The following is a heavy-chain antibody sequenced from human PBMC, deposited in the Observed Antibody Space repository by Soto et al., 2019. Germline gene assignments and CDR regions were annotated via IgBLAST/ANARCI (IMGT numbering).Heavy chain of an antibody. CDR3: ARGVVVPAATGKTWFDP. V-gene: IGHV1-18*01. CDR2: ISVYNGNT. J-gene: IGHJ5*02. D-gene: IGHD2-2*01. CDR1: GYTFTSSG. Sequence: ASVKVSCKASGYTFTSSGISWVRQAPGQGLEWMGWISVYNGNTNYAQNFQGRVSMTTDTSTSTVYMELRNLRSDDTAVYYCARGVVVPAATGKTWFDPWGQGTLVTVYS.